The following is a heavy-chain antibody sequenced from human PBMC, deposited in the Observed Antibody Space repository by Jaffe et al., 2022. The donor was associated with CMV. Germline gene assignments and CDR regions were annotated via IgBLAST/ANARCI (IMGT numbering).Heavy chain of an antibody. D-gene: IGHD6-13*01. CDR3: AKADTGAREKYTGYSSSWSTRRVWDYFDY. J-gene: IGHJ4*02. CDR1: GFTFSSYA. V-gene: IGHV3-23*01. Sequence: EVQLLESGGGLVQPGGSLRLSCAASGFTFSSYAMSWVRQAPGKGLEWVSAISGSGGSTYYADSVKGRFTISRDNSKNTLYLQMNSLRAEDTAVYYCAKADTGAREKYTGYSSSWSTRRVWDYFDYWGQGTLVTVSS. CDR2: ISGSGGST.